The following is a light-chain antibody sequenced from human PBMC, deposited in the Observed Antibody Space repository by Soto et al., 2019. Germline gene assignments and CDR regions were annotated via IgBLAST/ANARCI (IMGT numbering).Light chain of an antibody. CDR1: SVGFRS. CDR2: DDD. V-gene: IGLV3-21*02. J-gene: IGLJ1*01. Sequence: SYELTQPPSVSAAPGQTAKITCGLDSVGFRSVHWYQQKAGQAPVLVVFDDDDRPSGIPERFSGSNSGNTATLTVSGLQAEDEADYYCLSYAGTAYVFGTGTKLTVL. CDR3: LSYAGTAYV.